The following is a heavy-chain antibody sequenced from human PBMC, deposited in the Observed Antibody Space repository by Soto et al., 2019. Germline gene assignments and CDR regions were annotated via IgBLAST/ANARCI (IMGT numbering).Heavy chain of an antibody. V-gene: IGHV4-4*07. CDR3: ARESVSGTSRFDS. Sequence: QVQLQESGPGLVRPSETLSLTCTVSGDSLSTYYWSWIRQPAGERLEWIGRIHDTGRTNYNPSLKSRVPMSVDTSKNPFSLRVNSVTAADTAVYYWARESVSGTSRFDSWGQGTLVTVSS. CDR1: GDSLSTYY. D-gene: IGHD3-16*01. J-gene: IGHJ4*02. CDR2: IHDTGRT.